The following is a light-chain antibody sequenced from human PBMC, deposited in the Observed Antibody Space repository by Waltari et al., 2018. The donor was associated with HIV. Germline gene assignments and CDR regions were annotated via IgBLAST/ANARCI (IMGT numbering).Light chain of an antibody. CDR1: SSNNGTSS. Sequence: QSLLTQPPSASGPPGRRVTITWSGRSSNNGTSSVSGYQHFPGSATTLLIYSAAIRPPRVADRFSASKAGTSASLAIRGLLFDDEAVYYCSTWDDSLIGRVFGGGTRLTVL. CDR2: SAA. V-gene: IGLV1-44*01. J-gene: IGLJ3*02. CDR3: STWDDSLIGRV.